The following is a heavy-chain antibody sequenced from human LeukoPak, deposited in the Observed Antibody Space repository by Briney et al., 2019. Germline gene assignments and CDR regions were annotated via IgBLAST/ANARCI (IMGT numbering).Heavy chain of an antibody. Sequence: GRSLRLSCAASGFTFSTYFMHWVRQAPGKGLEWVADIASDGSHTFYVESVKGRFTISRDNSKNTLYLHMNSLRAEDTAVYFCARERQDTILHSGAFDIWGQGTMVTVSS. CDR2: IASDGSHT. V-gene: IGHV3-30-3*01. CDR1: GFTFSTYF. D-gene: IGHD2-21*01. CDR3: ARERQDTILHSGAFDI. J-gene: IGHJ3*02.